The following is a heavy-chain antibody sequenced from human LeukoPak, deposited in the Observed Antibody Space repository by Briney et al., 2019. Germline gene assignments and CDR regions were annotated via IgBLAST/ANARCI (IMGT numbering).Heavy chain of an antibody. CDR1: GYTFTSYW. D-gene: IGHD4-11*01. Sequence: HGESLKISCKVSGYTFTSYWIGWVRQLPGKGLEWMWIIYPGDSDTRYSPSFQGQVTISADKSISTAYLQWSSLKASDTAMYYCARDYSNYVYGMDVWGQGTTVTVSS. V-gene: IGHV5-51*01. CDR2: IYPGDSDT. CDR3: ARDYSNYVYGMDV. J-gene: IGHJ6*02.